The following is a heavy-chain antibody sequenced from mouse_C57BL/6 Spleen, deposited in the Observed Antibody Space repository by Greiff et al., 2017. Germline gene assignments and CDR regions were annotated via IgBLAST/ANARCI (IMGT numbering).Heavy chain of an antibody. CDR2: INYDGSST. J-gene: IGHJ2*01. CDR1: GFTFSDYY. CDR3: ARDKNGYDDWVYFDY. D-gene: IGHD2-2*01. V-gene: IGHV5-16*01. Sequence: EVKLVESEGGLVQPGSSMKLSCTASGFTFSDYYMAWVRQVPEKGLEWVANINYDGSSTYYLDSLKSRFIISRDNAKNILYLQMSSLKSEDTATYYCARDKNGYDDWVYFDYWGQGTTLTVSS.